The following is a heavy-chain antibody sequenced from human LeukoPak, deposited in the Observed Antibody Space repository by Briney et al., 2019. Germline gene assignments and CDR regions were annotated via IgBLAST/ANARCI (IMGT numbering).Heavy chain of an antibody. V-gene: IGHV1-2*02. CDR1: GYTFTGYY. Sequence: GASVKVSCKASGYTFTGYYMHWVRQAPGQGLEWMGWINPNSGGTNYAQKFQGRVTITRNTSISTAYMELSSLRSEDTAVYYCASGRGANYYYYYMDVWGKGTTVTVSS. D-gene: IGHD4/OR15-4a*01. CDR2: INPNSGGT. J-gene: IGHJ6*03. CDR3: ASGRGANYYYYYMDV.